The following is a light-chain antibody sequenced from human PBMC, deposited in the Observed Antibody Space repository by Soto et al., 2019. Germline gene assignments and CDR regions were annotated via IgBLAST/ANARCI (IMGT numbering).Light chain of an antibody. Sequence: QSALTQPASVSGSPGQSITISCTGTSSDVGGYDYVSWYQQHPGKAPKLMIYEVTNRPSGVSSRFSGSKSGNAASLTISGLQAEDEADYYCSSYTGSSTLVFGGGTKLTVL. CDR2: EVT. CDR3: SSYTGSSTLV. CDR1: SSDVGGYDY. J-gene: IGLJ3*02. V-gene: IGLV2-14*01.